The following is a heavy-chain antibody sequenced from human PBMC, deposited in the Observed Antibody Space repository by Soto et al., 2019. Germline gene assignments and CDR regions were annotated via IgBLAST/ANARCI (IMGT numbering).Heavy chain of an antibody. D-gene: IGHD4-17*01. V-gene: IGHV4-39*01. J-gene: IGHJ4*02. CDR2: IYYRGTT. CDR3: ARHGYGGPLDY. CDR1: GGSISNNNYY. Sequence: QLQLQASGPGLVKPSETLSLTCTVSGGSISNNNYYWGWIRQPPGKGLEWIGSIYYRGTTSYNPSLTARVTMSVDTAKNQFSLRLSSVTAADTAVYYCARHGYGGPLDYWGQGTLVTVSS.